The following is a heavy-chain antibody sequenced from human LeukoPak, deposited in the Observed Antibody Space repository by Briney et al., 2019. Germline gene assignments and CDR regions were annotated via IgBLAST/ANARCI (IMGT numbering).Heavy chain of an antibody. V-gene: IGHV1-69*13. D-gene: IGHD6-13*01. CDR1: EGTFSSYA. J-gene: IGHJ4*02. Sequence: ASVKVSCKASEGTFSSYAISWVRQAPGQGLEWMGGIIPIFGTANYAQKFQGRVTITADESTSTAYMELSSLRSEDTAVYYCARDGGAAAGTFDYWGQGTLVTVSS. CDR2: IIPIFGTA. CDR3: ARDGGAAAGTFDY.